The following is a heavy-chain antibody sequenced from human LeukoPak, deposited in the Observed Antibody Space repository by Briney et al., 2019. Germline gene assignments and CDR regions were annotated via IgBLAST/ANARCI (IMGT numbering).Heavy chain of an antibody. J-gene: IGHJ4*02. V-gene: IGHV3-48*01. CDR1: GFTFCGSG. CDR2: VSGSSTSM. CDR3: ARDETGIASCAH. D-gene: IGHD6-13*01. Sequence: GGSLRLSCAASGFTFCGSGMNWVRQAAGQGLQWVAYVSGSSTSMFYSDSVKGRFTISRDNAKNSLYLQMNSLRGEDAAVYYCARDETGIASCAHWGKGTLVTVSS.